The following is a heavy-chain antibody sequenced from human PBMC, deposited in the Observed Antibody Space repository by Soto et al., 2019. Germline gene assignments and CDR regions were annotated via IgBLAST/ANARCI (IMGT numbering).Heavy chain of an antibody. D-gene: IGHD3-16*01. V-gene: IGHV3-23*01. CDR3: ARVRFGELV. J-gene: IGHJ4*02. CDR1: GFTFSSYA. Sequence: EVQLLESGGGLVQPGGSLRLSCAASGFTFSSYAMSWVRQAPGKGLEWVSIIGVGGGDRYYPESVKGRFTISRDNSRDTLYLEMNSLRDEDTAVYYCARVRFGELVWAQGTLGTVS. CDR2: IGVGGGDR.